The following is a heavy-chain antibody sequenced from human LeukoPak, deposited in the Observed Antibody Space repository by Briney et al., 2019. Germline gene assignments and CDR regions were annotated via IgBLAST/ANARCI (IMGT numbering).Heavy chain of an antibody. CDR3: ARQSVGFDIVVVVAATHFDY. V-gene: IGHV4-39*01. D-gene: IGHD2-15*01. Sequence: SETLSLTCTVSGGSISSSSYYWGWIRQPPGKGLEWIGSIYYSGSTYYNPSLKSRVTISVDTSKNQFSLKLSSVTAADTAVYYCARQSVGFDIVVVVAATHFDYWGQGTLVTVSS. CDR2: IYYSGST. CDR1: GGSISSSSYY. J-gene: IGHJ4*02.